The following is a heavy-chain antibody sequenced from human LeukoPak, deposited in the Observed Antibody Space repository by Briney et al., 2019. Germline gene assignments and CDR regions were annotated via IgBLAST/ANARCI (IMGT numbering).Heavy chain of an antibody. D-gene: IGHD1-26*01. CDR1: GYTFTGYY. CDR3: ARDLGSYSGSYP. Sequence: ASVKVSCKASGYTFTGYYMHWVRQAPGQGLEWMGWINPNSGGTNYAQKFQGRVTMTRDTSIGTAYMELSRLRSDDTAVYYCARDLGSYSGSYPWGQGTLVTVSS. CDR2: INPNSGGT. J-gene: IGHJ5*02. V-gene: IGHV1-2*02.